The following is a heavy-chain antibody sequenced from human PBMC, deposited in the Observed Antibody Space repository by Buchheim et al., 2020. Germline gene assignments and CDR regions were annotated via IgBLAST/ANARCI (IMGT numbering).Heavy chain of an antibody. D-gene: IGHD1-26*01. CDR1: GFTFSSYA. CDR3: ASPSYSGSFDY. Sequence: QVQLAESGGGVVQPGRSLRLSCAASGFTFSSYAMHWVRQAPGKGLEWVAVISYDGSNKYYADSVKGRFTISRDNSKNTLYLQMNSLRAEDTAVYYCASPSYSGSFDYWGQGTL. CDR2: ISYDGSNK. J-gene: IGHJ4*02. V-gene: IGHV3-30-3*01.